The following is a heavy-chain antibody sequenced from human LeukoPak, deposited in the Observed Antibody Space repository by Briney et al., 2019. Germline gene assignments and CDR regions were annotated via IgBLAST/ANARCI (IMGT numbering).Heavy chain of an antibody. D-gene: IGHD4-11*01. CDR2: IYYSGRI. CDR1: GGSISGSYY. Sequence: SENLSLTCTVSGGSISGSYYWGWIRQPPGKGLEWIGSIYYSGRIYYNASLKSRVTISVDTSKNHFSLKLTSVTAADTAVYYCARAPWAYGNYVHAFDIWGHGTMVTVPS. CDR3: ARAPWAYGNYVHAFDI. V-gene: IGHV4-39*07. J-gene: IGHJ3*02.